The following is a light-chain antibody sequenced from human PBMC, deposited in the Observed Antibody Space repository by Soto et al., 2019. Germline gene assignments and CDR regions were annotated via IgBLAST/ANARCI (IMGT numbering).Light chain of an antibody. Sequence: QMTQSPSTLSGSLGDRVTITCRASQTISSWLAWYQQKPGKAPKLLIYKASTLKSGVPSRFSGSGSGTEFTLTISSLQPDDFATYYCQQSYSTPTFGQGTRLEIK. V-gene: IGKV1-5*03. J-gene: IGKJ5*01. CDR1: QTISSW. CDR2: KAS. CDR3: QQSYSTPT.